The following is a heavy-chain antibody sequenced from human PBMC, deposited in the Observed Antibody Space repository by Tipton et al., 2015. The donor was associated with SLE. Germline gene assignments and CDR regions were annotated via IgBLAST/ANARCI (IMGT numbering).Heavy chain of an antibody. D-gene: IGHD3-3*01. V-gene: IGHV4-59*08. CDR2: IHNSANT. J-gene: IGHJ4*02. CDR3: ARHSGGTEWYVY. Sequence: GLVKPSETLSLTCTVSGGSISGFYCSWIRQSPGKGLEWIGYIHNSANTKYNPSLGSRVAISVDTSKNQFSLKLNSVTAADTAVYYCARHSGGTEWYVYWGQGIRVTVSS. CDR1: GGSISGFY.